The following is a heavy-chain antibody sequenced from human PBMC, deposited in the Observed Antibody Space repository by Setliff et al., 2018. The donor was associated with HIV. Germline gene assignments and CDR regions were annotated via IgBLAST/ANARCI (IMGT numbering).Heavy chain of an antibody. CDR2: ISGYNADT. D-gene: IGHD3-10*01. Sequence: ASVKVSCKASGYRFSTFGISWVRQAPGQGLEWMGWISGYNADTDYAQKFQGRVSMTTDISTNTAYMELRRLRSDDTAVYYCARDNVRGPTNAMDVWGQGTTVTVSS. CDR1: GYRFSTFG. V-gene: IGHV1-18*01. CDR3: ARDNVRGPTNAMDV. J-gene: IGHJ6*02.